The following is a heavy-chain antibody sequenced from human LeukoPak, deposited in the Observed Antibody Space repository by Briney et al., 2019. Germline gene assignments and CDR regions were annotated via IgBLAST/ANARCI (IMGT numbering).Heavy chain of an antibody. CDR1: GGSISSYY. Sequence: SETLSLTCTVSGGSISSYYWSWIRQPPGKGLEWIGYIYYSGSTNYNPSPKSRVTISVDTSKNQFSLKLSSVTAADTAVYYCARDRSVAVAGTYRGWFDPWGQGTLVTVSS. V-gene: IGHV4-59*01. D-gene: IGHD6-19*01. CDR3: ARDRSVAVAGTYRGWFDP. CDR2: IYYSGST. J-gene: IGHJ5*02.